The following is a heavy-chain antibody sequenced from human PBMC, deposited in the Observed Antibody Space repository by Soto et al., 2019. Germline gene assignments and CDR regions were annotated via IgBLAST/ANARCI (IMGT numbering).Heavy chain of an antibody. V-gene: IGHV3-33*08. Sequence: QVQLVESGGGVVQPGRSLRLSCAASGFTFSSYAMHWVRQAPGKGLEWVAVIWYDGSNKYYADSVKGRFTISRDNSKNTLYLQMNSLRAEDTAVYYCAREIPVATILGYYYGMDVWGQGTTVTVSS. J-gene: IGHJ6*02. CDR1: GFTFSSYA. CDR2: IWYDGSNK. CDR3: AREIPVATILGYYYGMDV. D-gene: IGHD5-12*01.